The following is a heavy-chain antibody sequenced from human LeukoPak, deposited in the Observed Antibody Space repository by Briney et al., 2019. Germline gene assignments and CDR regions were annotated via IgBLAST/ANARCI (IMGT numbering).Heavy chain of an antibody. J-gene: IGHJ5*02. Sequence: SETLSLTCTVSVGPISSRSYYWGWIRQPPGKGLEWIGSIYYTGSTYYNPSLKSRVTISVDTSKNQFSLKLSSVTAADTAVYYCARHGVVVVAETRSHWFDPWGQGTLVTVSS. V-gene: IGHV4-39*01. CDR1: VGPISSRSYY. D-gene: IGHD2-2*01. CDR2: IYYTGST. CDR3: ARHGVVVVAETRSHWFDP.